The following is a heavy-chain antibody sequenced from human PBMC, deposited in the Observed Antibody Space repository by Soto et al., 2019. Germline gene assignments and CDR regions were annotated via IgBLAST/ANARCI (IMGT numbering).Heavy chain of an antibody. V-gene: IGHV1-2*04. CDR1: GYTFTGYY. CDR2: INPNSGGT. J-gene: IGHJ6*03. D-gene: IGHD3-22*01. Sequence: ASVKVSCKASGYTFTGYYMHWVRQAPGQGLEWMGWINPNSGGTNYAQKFQGWVTMTRDTSISTAYMELSRLRSDDTAVYYCARGLIPSGLNYYYYYRDVWGKGTTVTVSS. CDR3: ARGLIPSGLNYYYYYRDV.